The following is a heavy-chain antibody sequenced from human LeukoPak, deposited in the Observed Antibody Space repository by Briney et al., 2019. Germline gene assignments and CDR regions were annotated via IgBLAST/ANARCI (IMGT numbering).Heavy chain of an antibody. V-gene: IGHV5-51*01. Sequence: KISFKGSGYSFSSYWIGWVRQMPGKGLEWMGMIYPGDSDTRYSPSFQGQVTISADKSISTAYLQWSSLRASDTAMYYCARRYDYVLDYWGQGTLVTVSS. D-gene: IGHD3-16*01. CDR1: GYSFSSYW. CDR2: IYPGDSDT. J-gene: IGHJ4*02. CDR3: ARRYDYVLDY.